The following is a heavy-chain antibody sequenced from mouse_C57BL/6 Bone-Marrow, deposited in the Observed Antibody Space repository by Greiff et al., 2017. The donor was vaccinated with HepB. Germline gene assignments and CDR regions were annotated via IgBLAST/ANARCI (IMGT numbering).Heavy chain of an antibody. Sequence: EVKLMESGGDLVKPGGSLKLSCAASGFTFSSYGMSWVRQTPDKRLEWVATISSGGSYTYYPDSVKGRFTISRDNAKNTLYLQMSSLKSEDTAMYYSARRPYGSSWFAYWGQGTLVTVSA. CDR1: GFTFSSYG. CDR3: ARRPYGSSWFAY. V-gene: IGHV5-6*02. D-gene: IGHD1-1*01. J-gene: IGHJ3*01. CDR2: ISSGGSYT.